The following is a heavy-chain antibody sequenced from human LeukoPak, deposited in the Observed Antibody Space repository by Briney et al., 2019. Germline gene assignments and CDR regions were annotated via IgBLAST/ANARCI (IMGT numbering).Heavy chain of an antibody. J-gene: IGHJ2*01. V-gene: IGHV3-21*01. CDR2: ISSSSSYI. D-gene: IGHD2-2*01. CDR3: AREPRYCSSTSCYGGWYFDL. CDR1: GFTFSSYS. Sequence: GGSLRLSCAASGFTFSSYSMNWVRQAPGKGLEWVSSISSSSSYIYYADSVKGRFTISRDNAKNSLYLQMNSLRAEDTAVYYCAREPRYCSSTSCYGGWYFDLWGRGTLVTVSS.